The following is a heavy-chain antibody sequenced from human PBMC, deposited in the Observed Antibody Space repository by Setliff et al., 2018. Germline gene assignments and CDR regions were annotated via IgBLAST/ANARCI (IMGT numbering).Heavy chain of an antibody. Sequence: SETLSLTCTVSGGSISSYYWSWIRQPPGKGLEWIGYVYTSGSTNYNPSLASRATISVDSAKNQVSLRLSSVTAADTAVYYCARWMEYYQRDNRGEGGMDVWGKGTTVTVSS. CDR1: GGSISSYY. CDR2: VYTSGST. D-gene: IGHD2-2*01. V-gene: IGHV4-59*01. J-gene: IGHJ6*03. CDR3: ARWMEYYQRDNRGEGGMDV.